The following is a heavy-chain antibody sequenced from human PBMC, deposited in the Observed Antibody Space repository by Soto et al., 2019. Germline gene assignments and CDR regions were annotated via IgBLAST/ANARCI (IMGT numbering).Heavy chain of an antibody. V-gene: IGHV3-13*04. CDR1: GFTFSSYD. Sequence: EVQLVESGGGLVQPGGSLRLSCAASGFTFSSYDMKWVRQATGKGLEWVSTIGTAGDTYYPGSVKGRLTISRENAKNSLYLQMNSLRAGDTAVYYCARGVTMVRGVIIDWFDPWGQGTLVTVSS. J-gene: IGHJ5*02. D-gene: IGHD3-10*01. CDR2: IGTAGDT. CDR3: ARGVTMVRGVIIDWFDP.